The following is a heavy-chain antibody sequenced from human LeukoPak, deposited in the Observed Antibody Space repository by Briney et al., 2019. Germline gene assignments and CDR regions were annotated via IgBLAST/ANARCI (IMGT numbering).Heavy chain of an antibody. J-gene: IGHJ4*02. CDR2: IYYSGST. V-gene: IGHV4-59*01. CDR3: ARVGVAGAYYFDY. CDR1: GGSISSYY. Sequence: SETLSLTCTVSGGSISSYYWSWIRQPPGKGLEWIGYIYYSGSTNYNPSLKSRVTISVDTSKNQISLKLSSVTAADTAVYYCARVGVAGAYYFDYWGQGTLVTVSS. D-gene: IGHD6-19*01.